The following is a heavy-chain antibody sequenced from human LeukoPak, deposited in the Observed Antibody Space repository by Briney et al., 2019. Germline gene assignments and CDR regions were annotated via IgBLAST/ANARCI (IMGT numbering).Heavy chain of an antibody. CDR3: ANGPVSAGAPREYYYYYYMDV. Sequence: GGSLRLSCAASGFTFSAYNMNWVRQAPGKGLEWVSYISSSGSTIYYADSVKGRFTISRDNSKNTLYLQMNSLRAEDTAVYYCANGPVSAGAPREYYYYYYMDVWGKGTTVTISS. V-gene: IGHV3-48*01. J-gene: IGHJ6*03. D-gene: IGHD3-10*01. CDR1: GFTFSAYN. CDR2: ISSSGSTI.